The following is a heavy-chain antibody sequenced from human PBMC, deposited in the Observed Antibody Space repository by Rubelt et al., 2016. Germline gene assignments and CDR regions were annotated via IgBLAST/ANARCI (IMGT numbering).Heavy chain of an antibody. D-gene: IGHD5-12*01. Sequence: GWINPNSGGTNYAQKFQGWVTMTRDTSISTAYMELSRLRSDDTAVYYCARGFAVATIIKLPQFGYNWFDPWGQGTLVTVSS. CDR2: INPNSGGT. V-gene: IGHV1-2*04. CDR3: ARGFAVATIIKLPQFGYNWFDP. J-gene: IGHJ5*02.